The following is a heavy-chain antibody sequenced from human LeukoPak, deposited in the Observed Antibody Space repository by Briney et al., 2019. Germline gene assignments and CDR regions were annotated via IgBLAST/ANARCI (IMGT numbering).Heavy chain of an antibody. D-gene: IGHD6-19*01. J-gene: IGHJ4*02. V-gene: IGHV3-23*01. CDR2: ISGSGSTT. CDR1: GFIFSRYG. Sequence: GGSLRLSCAASGFIFSRYGMSWVRQAPGKGLEWVSAISGSGSTTYYADSVKGRFTISRDNSKNTLYLQINSLRAEDTAVYYCAKDHLPGIVVADRDYWGQGTLVTVSS. CDR3: AKDHLPGIVVADRDY.